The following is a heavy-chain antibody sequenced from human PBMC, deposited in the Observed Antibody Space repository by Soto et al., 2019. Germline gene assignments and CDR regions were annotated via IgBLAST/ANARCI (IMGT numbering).Heavy chain of an antibody. CDR2: IWYDGSNK. CDR3: ARGLTVTTVSSDFDY. Sequence: QVQLVESWGGVVQPGRSLRLSCAASGFTFSSYGMHWVRQAPCKGLEWVAVIWYDGSNKYYADSVKGRFTISRDNSKNTLYLQMNSLRAEDTAVYYCARGLTVTTVSSDFDYWGQGTLVTVSS. J-gene: IGHJ4*02. CDR1: GFTFSSYG. V-gene: IGHV3-33*01. D-gene: IGHD4-17*01.